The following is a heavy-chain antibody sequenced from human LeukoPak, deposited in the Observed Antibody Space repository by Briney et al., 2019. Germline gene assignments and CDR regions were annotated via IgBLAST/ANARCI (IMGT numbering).Heavy chain of an antibody. CDR2: ISYSVNT. CDR3: ARGGQDTNGYFIWFDT. CDR1: GGSIRSYY. V-gene: IGHV4-59*01. D-gene: IGHD2-8*01. J-gene: IGHJ5*02. Sequence: SETLSLTCTVSGGSIRSYYWSWIRQAPGQALGWIGYISYSVNTYYNPFLKSRVTISRDMSKNQFSLKLTSVTAADTAVYYCARGGQDTNGYFIWFDTWGQGTLVTVSS.